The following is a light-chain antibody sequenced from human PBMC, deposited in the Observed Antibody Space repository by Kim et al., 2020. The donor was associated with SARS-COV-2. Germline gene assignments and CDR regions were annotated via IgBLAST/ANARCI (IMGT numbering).Light chain of an antibody. CDR3: QQYDNLPLT. Sequence: DIQMTQSPSSLSASVGDRVTITCQASQDISNYLNWYQQKPGKAPKPLIYDASNLETGVPSRFSGSESGTDFTFTISSLQPEDIATYYCQQYDNLPLTFGGGTKVDIK. CDR2: DAS. CDR1: QDISNY. J-gene: IGKJ4*01. V-gene: IGKV1-33*01.